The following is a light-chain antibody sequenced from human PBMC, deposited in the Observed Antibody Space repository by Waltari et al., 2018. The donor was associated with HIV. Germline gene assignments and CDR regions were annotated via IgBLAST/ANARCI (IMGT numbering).Light chain of an antibody. CDR1: QSISTW. V-gene: IGKV1-5*03. CDR3: QQYSSFPYT. J-gene: IGKJ2*01. CDR2: KAS. Sequence: DIQMTQSPSTLSASVGDGVTITCRASQSISTWLAWYQQKPGKAPKLLIYKASSLETGVPSRFSGSGSGTEFTLTISSLQPDDFATYYCQQYSSFPYTFGQGTELEIK.